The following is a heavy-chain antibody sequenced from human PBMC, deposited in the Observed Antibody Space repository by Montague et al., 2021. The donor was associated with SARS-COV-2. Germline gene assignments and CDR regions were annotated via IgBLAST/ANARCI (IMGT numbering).Heavy chain of an antibody. CDR1: GFTFSRYA. Sequence: SLSLSCAASGFTFSRYAMHWVRQAPGKGLEWVAVISYDGSNKYYADSVKGRFTISRDNSKNTLYLQMNSLRAEDTAVYYCAREYYDILTGYLAHYYYYGMDVWGQGTTVTVSS. V-gene: IGHV3-30-3*01. J-gene: IGHJ6*02. CDR3: AREYYDILTGYLAHYYYYGMDV. CDR2: ISYDGSNK. D-gene: IGHD3-9*01.